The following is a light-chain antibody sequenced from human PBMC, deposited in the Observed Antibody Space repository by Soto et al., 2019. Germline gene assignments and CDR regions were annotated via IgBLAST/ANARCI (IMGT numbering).Light chain of an antibody. CDR3: SSLTTRFTYV. Sequence: QSALTQPASVSGSPGQSVAISCSGTSSYVGAYNYVSWYQQHPGKAPKLLLSEVSNRPSGVSDRFFGSKSGNTASLTISGLQAEDEADYYCSSLTTRFTYVFGTGTKVTVL. CDR2: EVS. CDR1: SSYVGAYNY. V-gene: IGLV2-14*01. J-gene: IGLJ1*01.